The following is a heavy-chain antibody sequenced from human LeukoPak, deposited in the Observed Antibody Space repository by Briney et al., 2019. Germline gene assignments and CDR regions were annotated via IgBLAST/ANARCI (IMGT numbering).Heavy chain of an antibody. D-gene: IGHD3-22*01. V-gene: IGHV1-46*01. J-gene: IGHJ4*02. Sequence: ASVKVSCKASGYTFTSYYMHWVRQAPGQGLEWMGIINPGGGSTSYAQKFQGRVTMTRDTSTSTVYMELSSLRSADTAVYYCATPASPYYYDSSGYAFDYWGQGTLVTVSS. CDR2: INPGGGST. CDR1: GYTFTSYY. CDR3: ATPASPYYYDSSGYAFDY.